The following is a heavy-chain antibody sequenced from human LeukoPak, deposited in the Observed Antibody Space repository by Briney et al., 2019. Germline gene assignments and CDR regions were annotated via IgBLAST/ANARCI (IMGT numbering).Heavy chain of an antibody. CDR2: IYYSGST. CDR1: GGSISSYY. CDR3: ARQKDDYGDYVGWFDP. V-gene: IGHV4-59*01. J-gene: IGHJ5*02. Sequence: TSETLSLTCTVSGGSISSYYWSWIRQPPGKGLEWIGYIYYSGSTNYNPSLKSRVTKSVDTSKNQFSLKLSSVTAADTAVYYCARQKDDYGDYVGWFDPWGQGTLVTVSS. D-gene: IGHD4-17*01.